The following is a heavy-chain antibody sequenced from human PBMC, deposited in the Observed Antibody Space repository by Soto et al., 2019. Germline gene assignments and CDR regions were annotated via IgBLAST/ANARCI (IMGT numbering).Heavy chain of an antibody. CDR1: GFTFSSYW. CDR3: ARVGGVSVLLLFGQLFYYY. CDR2: IKQDGSEK. V-gene: IGHV3-7*01. D-gene: IGHD3-10*01. J-gene: IGHJ4*02. Sequence: GGSLRLSCAASGFTFSSYWMSWVRQAPGKGLEWVANIKQDGSEKYYVDSVKGRFTISRDNAKNSLYLQMNSLRAEDTAVYYCARVGGVSVLLLFGQLFYYYWVPGTLLSVSS.